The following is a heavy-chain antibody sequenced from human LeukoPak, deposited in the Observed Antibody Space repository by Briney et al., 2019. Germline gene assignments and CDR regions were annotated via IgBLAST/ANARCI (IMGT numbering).Heavy chain of an antibody. J-gene: IGHJ5*02. V-gene: IGHV4-61*02. D-gene: IGHD3-22*01. CDR2: IYTSGST. CDR3: AKSLGTYYYDSSGYPHPANWFDP. CDR1: GGSISSGSYY. Sequence: PSETLSLTCTVSGGSISSGSYYWSWIRQPAGKGLEWIGRIYTSGSTNYNPSLKSRVTISVDTSKNQFSLKLSSVTAADTAVYYCAKSLGTYYYDSSGYPHPANWFDPWGQGTLVTVSS.